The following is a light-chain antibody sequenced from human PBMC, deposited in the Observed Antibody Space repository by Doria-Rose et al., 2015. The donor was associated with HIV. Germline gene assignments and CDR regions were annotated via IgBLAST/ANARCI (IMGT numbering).Light chain of an antibody. J-gene: IGKJ3*01. CDR2: WAS. CDR1: QSLLYTSKNY. CDR3: QQYYDTPS. Sequence: DIQMTQSPESLGMSLGERATLNCKSNQSLLYTSKNYLAWYQQKPGQPPKLLIYWASTRQSGVTARFSGSESVTDFTLTIISLEAEDVAVYYCQQYYDTPSFGPGTTVDIK. V-gene: IGKV4-1*01.